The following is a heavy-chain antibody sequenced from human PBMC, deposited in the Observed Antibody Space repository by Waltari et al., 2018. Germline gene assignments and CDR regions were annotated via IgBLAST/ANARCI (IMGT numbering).Heavy chain of an antibody. V-gene: IGHV1-69*04. CDR3: ARGTYDFWSGSLIDY. CDR2: SIPIVGSA. D-gene: IGHD3-3*01. J-gene: IGHJ4*02. CDR1: GGTFSSYS. Sequence: QVQLVQSGAEVKKPGASVKVTCKASGGTFSSYSIRWVRQAPGPGLEWMGRSIPIVGSANDARKVQGRVTITAEKSTRSASMALSSLRSEDTAVYYCARGTYDFWSGSLIDYLGQGTLVTVSS.